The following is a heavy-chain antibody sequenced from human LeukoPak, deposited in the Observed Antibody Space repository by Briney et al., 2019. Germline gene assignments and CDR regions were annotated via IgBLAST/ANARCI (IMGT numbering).Heavy chain of an antibody. J-gene: IGHJ5*02. CDR3: ARRGTGIAAAGTDWFDP. Sequence: ASVKVSCKASGYTFTSYYMHWVRQAPGQGLEWMGIINPSGGSTSYAQKFQGRVTMTRDTSTSTVYMELSSLRSEDTAVYYCARRGTGIAAAGTDWFDPWGQGALVTVSS. CDR1: GYTFTSYY. CDR2: INPSGGST. D-gene: IGHD6-13*01. V-gene: IGHV1-46*01.